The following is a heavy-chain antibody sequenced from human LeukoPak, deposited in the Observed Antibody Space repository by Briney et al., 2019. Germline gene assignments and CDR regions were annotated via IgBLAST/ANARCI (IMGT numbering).Heavy chain of an antibody. CDR1: GGSISSSNW. Sequence: SETLSLTCAVSGGSISSSNWWSWVRQPPGKGLEWIGEIYHSGSTNCNPSLKSRVTISVDKSKNQFFLNLSSVTAADTAVYYCARVDYGDYQYFQHWGQGTLVTVSS. D-gene: IGHD4-17*01. CDR2: IYHSGST. CDR3: ARVDYGDYQYFQH. J-gene: IGHJ1*01. V-gene: IGHV4-4*02.